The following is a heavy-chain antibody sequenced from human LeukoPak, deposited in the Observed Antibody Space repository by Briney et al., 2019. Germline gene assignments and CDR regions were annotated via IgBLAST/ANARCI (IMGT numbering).Heavy chain of an antibody. V-gene: IGHV3-30*01. J-gene: IGHJ4*02. CDR2: ISYEASNK. D-gene: IGHD2-8*02. CDR1: GFTFGNHA. Sequence: GGSLRLSCAASGFTFGNHAMHWVRQAPGMGLEWVAVISYEASNKYYADSVKGRFTISRDNSKNTLYLRMNSLRAEDTAVYYCARDYLVGCTDTICYPIDYWGQGTLVTVSS. CDR3: ARDYLVGCTDTICYPIDY.